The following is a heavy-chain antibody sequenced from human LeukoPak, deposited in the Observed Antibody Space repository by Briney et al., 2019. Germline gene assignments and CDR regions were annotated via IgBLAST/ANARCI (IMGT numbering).Heavy chain of an antibody. CDR2: IYYSGST. V-gene: IGHV4-39*01. CDR1: GGSISSSSYY. D-gene: IGHD6-19*01. J-gene: IGHJ6*02. CDR3: ARQRGWYSFYYYYGMDV. Sequence: SETLSLTCTVSGGSISSSSYYWGWIRQPPGKGLEWIGGIYYSGSTYYNPSLKSRVTISVDTSKNQFSLKLSSVTAADTAVYYCARQRGWYSFYYYYGMDVWGQGTTVTVSS.